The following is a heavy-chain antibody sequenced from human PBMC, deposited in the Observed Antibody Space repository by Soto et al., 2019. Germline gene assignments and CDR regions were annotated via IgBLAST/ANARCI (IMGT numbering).Heavy chain of an antibody. CDR1: GFTFSSYS. V-gene: IGHV3-48*02. J-gene: IGHJ5*02. Sequence: PGGSLRLSCAASGFTFSSYSMNWVRQAPGKGLEWVSYISSSSSTIYYADSVKGRSTISRDNAKNSLYLQMNSLRDEDTAVYYCAREPASELNWFDPWGQGTLVTVSS. CDR3: AREPASELNWFDP. D-gene: IGHD1-7*01. CDR2: ISSSSSTI.